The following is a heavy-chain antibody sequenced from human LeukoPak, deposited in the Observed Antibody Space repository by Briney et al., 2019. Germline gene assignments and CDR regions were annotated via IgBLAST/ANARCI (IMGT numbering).Heavy chain of an antibody. CDR2: IHKAGSES. J-gene: IGHJ4*02. CDR1: GFTFTNYW. D-gene: IGHD1-26*01. Sequence: GGSLRLSCAASGFTFTNYWMTWVRQVPGKGLEWVANIHKAGSESYYVDSVKGRFAISRDNAKNSLYLQLSSLRVEDTAVYYCARVGAWELQRVFEYWGQGTPVTVSS. CDR3: ARVGAWELQRVFEY. V-gene: IGHV3-7*01.